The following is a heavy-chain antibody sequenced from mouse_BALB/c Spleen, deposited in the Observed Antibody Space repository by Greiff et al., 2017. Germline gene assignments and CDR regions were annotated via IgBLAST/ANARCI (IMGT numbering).Heavy chain of an antibody. V-gene: IGHV5-17*02. CDR2: ISSGSSTI. Sequence: EVKVVESGGGLVQPGGSRKLSCAASGFTFSSFGMHWVRQAPEKGLEWVAYISSGSSTIYYADTVKGRFTISRDNPKNTLFLQMTSLRSEDTAMYYCARPHDGYYVALFAYWGQGTLVTVSA. J-gene: IGHJ3*01. CDR1: GFTFSSFG. D-gene: IGHD2-3*01. CDR3: ARPHDGYYVALFAY.